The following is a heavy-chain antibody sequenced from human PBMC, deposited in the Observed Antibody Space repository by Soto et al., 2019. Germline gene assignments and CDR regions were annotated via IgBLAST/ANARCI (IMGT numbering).Heavy chain of an antibody. CDR3: ARGGLSLSMGGYSNWFDP. D-gene: IGHD3-22*01. Sequence: QVQLQQWGAGLLKPSETLSLTCGVYGGSFSGYYWSWIRQPPEKGLEWIGEINHSGSTNYNPSLKSRVTISVDTSKNRFSLKLTSVTAADTAVFYCARGGLSLSMGGYSNWFDPWGQGTLVTVSS. V-gene: IGHV4-34*01. J-gene: IGHJ5*02. CDR1: GGSFSGYY. CDR2: INHSGST.